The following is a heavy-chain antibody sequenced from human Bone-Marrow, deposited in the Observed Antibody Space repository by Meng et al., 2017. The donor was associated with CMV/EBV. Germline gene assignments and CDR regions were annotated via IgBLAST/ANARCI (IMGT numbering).Heavy chain of an antibody. Sequence: GESLKILCVASGFTFSNAWMSWVRQAPGKGLEWVGRIKSKTDGGTTDYAAPVTGRFTISRDDSKNTLYLQMKSLKTEDTRVYYCNTGGGQGYRYEDDAFDIWGQGTMVTVSS. CDR3: NTGGGQGYRYEDDAFDI. J-gene: IGHJ3*02. V-gene: IGHV3-15*01. CDR2: IKSKTDGGTT. CDR1: GFTFSNAW. D-gene: IGHD5-18*01.